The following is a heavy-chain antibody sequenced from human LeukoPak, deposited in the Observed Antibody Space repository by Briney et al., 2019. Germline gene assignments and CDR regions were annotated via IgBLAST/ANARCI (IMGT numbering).Heavy chain of an antibody. CDR2: IHYSGST. V-gene: IGHV4-59*08. J-gene: IGHJ5*02. CDR3: ARRDSGYDVGWFDP. Sequence: SETLSLTCTVSGGSISSYYWSWIRQPPGKGLEWIGYIHYSGSTNYNPSLKSRVTISVDTSKNQFSLKLSSVTAADTAVYYCARRDSGYDVGWFDPWGQGTLVTVSS. D-gene: IGHD5-12*01. CDR1: GGSISSYY.